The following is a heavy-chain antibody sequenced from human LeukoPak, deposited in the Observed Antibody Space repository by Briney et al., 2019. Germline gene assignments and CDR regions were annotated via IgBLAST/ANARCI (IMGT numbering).Heavy chain of an antibody. J-gene: IGHJ6*02. CDR1: GFTFSRDW. CDR3: ARWPDSGTHGMDV. Sequence: PGGSLRLSCAASGFTFSRDWMNWVRQAPGKGLEWVANIKEDGSEKNYVDSVKGRFTISRDNAKNSMYLQMNTLRAEDTAVYYCARWPDSGTHGMDVWGQGTTVTVSS. CDR2: IKEDGSEK. D-gene: IGHD1-26*01. V-gene: IGHV3-7*05.